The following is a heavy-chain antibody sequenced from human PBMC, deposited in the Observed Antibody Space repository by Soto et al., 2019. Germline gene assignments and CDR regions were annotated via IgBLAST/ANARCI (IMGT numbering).Heavy chain of an antibody. CDR1: GYTFTGYY. J-gene: IGHJ4*02. V-gene: IGHV1-2*02. CDR2: INPNSGGT. Sequence: QVQLVQSGAELKKPGASVKVSCKASGYTFTGYYMHWVRQAPGQGLEWMGWINPNSGGTNYAQKFQGRVTMTRDTSISTAYMELSRLRSDDTAVYYCARVMITFGGVIASTRSPFDYWGQGTLVTVSS. CDR3: ARVMITFGGVIASTRSPFDY. D-gene: IGHD3-16*02.